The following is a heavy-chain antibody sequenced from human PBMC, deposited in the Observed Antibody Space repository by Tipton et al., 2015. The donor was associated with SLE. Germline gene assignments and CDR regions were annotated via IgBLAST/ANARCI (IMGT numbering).Heavy chain of an antibody. D-gene: IGHD4-17*01. CDR3: ARELGDYGFDY. CDR1: GFTFSSYA. Sequence: RSLRLSCAASGFTFSSYAMHWVRQAPGKGLEWVAVISYDGSNKYYADSVKGRFTISRDNSKSTLYLQMNSLRAEDTAVYYCARELGDYGFDYWGQGTLVTVSS. J-gene: IGHJ4*02. CDR2: ISYDGSNK. V-gene: IGHV3-30*04.